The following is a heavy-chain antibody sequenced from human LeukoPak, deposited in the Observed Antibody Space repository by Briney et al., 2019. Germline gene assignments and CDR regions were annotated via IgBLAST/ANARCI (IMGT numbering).Heavy chain of an antibody. Sequence: GGSLRLSCAASGFSFSSYSMNWVRQAPGKGLEWVSSISSSSSYIYYADSVKGRFTISRDNAKNSLYLQMNSLTAGDTAVYYCAGAGSETQWRAFDFWGQGALVTVSS. V-gene: IGHV3-21*01. CDR3: AGAGSETQWRAFDF. D-gene: IGHD6-19*01. CDR2: ISSSSSYI. CDR1: GFSFSSYS. J-gene: IGHJ4*02.